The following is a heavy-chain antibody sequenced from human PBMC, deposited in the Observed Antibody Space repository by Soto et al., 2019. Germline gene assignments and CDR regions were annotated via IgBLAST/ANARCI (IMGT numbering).Heavy chain of an antibody. D-gene: IGHD2-21*02. CDR1: GDTFTDYY. J-gene: IGHJ4*02. CDR3: ARGGHVVVVTAALDY. V-gene: IGHV1-46*01. Sequence: QVQLMQSGAEVKKPGASVKVSCKASGDTFTDYYIHWVRQAPGQGLEWMGTVNPSGGHTTYAQHFLGRVTMTRDQSTSTLYMDLTSLTSANTAVYYCARGGHVVVVTAALDYWGQGTLVTVSS. CDR2: VNPSGGHT.